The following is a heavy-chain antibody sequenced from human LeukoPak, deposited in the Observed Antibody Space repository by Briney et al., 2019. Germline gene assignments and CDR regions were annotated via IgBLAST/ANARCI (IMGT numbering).Heavy chain of an antibody. Sequence: AGSLRLSCAASGFTFSSYAMHWVRQAPGKGLEYVSAISSNGGSTYYANSVKGRFTISRDNSKNTLYLQMGSLRAEDMAVYYCARVSGYYADWGQGTLVTVSS. J-gene: IGHJ4*02. V-gene: IGHV3-64*01. CDR3: ARVSGYYAD. CDR1: GFTFSSYA. CDR2: ISSNGGST. D-gene: IGHD3-22*01.